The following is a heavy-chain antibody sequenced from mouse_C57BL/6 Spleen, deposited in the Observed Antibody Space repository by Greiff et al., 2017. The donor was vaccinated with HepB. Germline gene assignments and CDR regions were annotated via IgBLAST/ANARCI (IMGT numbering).Heavy chain of an antibody. CDR2: ISSGGSYT. CDR3: ARRGNLGYFDV. CDR1: GFTFSSYG. Sequence: EVQGVESGGDLVKPGGSLKLSCAASGFTFSSYGMSWVRQTPDKRLEWVATISSGGSYTYYPDSVKGRFTISRDNAKNTLYLQMSSLKSEDTAMYYCARRGNLGYFDVWGTGTTVTVSS. V-gene: IGHV5-6*01. J-gene: IGHJ1*03.